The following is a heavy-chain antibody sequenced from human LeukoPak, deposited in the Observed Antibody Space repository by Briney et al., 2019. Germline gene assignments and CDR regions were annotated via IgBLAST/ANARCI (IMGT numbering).Heavy chain of an antibody. Sequence: KPGGSLRLSCAASGFTFSSYSMNWVRQAPGKGLEWVSSISSSSSYIYYADSVKGRFTISRDKSKNTLYLQMRSLRAEDTAVYYCMTRDTSGYWGQGTLVTVSS. CDR2: ISSSSSYI. J-gene: IGHJ4*02. CDR1: GFTFSSYS. CDR3: MTRDTSGY. V-gene: IGHV3-21*01. D-gene: IGHD3-10*01.